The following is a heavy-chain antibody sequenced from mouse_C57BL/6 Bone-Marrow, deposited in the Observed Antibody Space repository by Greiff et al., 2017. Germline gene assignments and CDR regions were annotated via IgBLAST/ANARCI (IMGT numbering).Heavy chain of an antibody. D-gene: IGHD1-1*01. Sequence: EVHLVESGGDLVKPGGSLKLSCAASGFTFSSYGMSWVRQTPDKRLEWVATISSGGSYTYYPDSVKGRFTISRDNAKNTLYLQMSSLKSEDTAMYYCARHVDPYYYGSSYAMDYWGQGTSVTVSS. CDR1: GFTFSSYG. CDR2: ISSGGSYT. V-gene: IGHV5-6*01. CDR3: ARHVDPYYYGSSYAMDY. J-gene: IGHJ4*01.